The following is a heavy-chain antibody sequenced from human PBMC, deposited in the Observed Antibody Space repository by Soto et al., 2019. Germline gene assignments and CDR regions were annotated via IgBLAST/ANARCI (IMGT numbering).Heavy chain of an antibody. CDR2: IYPGDSDT. J-gene: IGHJ4*02. CDR1: GYSFTNYW. V-gene: IGHV5-51*01. Sequence: GESQKISCKGSGYSFTNYWIGWVRQMPGKGLEWMGIIYPGDSDTRYSPSFQGQVTISADKSIPTAYLQWSSLKASDTAMYFCARGVFLPPSNPNFDFLGLGTLGTVSS. CDR3: ARGVFLPPSNPNFDF.